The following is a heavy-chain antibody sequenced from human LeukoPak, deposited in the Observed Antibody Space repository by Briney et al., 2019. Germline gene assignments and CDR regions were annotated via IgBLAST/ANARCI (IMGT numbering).Heavy chain of an antibody. V-gene: IGHV3-23*01. J-gene: IGHJ4*02. CDR2: ISGSGGST. D-gene: IGHD3-10*01. CDR1: GFTFSSYA. Sequence: GGPLRLSCAASGFTFSSYAMSWVRQAPGKGLEWVSAISGSGGSTYYADSVKGRFTISRDNSKNTLYLQMNSLRAEDTAVYYCAKLVVRGPYYFDYWGQGTLVTVSS. CDR3: AKLVVRGPYYFDY.